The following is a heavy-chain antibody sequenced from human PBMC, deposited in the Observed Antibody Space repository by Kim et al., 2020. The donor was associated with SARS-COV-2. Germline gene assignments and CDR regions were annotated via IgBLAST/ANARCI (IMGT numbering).Heavy chain of an antibody. Sequence: TNYAQKFQERVTVTRDMSTSTAYMELSSLRSEDTAVYYCAAERDWGGPDPWGQGTLVTVSS. J-gene: IGHJ5*02. V-gene: IGHV1-58*01. CDR3: AAERDWGGPDP. D-gene: IGHD3-16*01. CDR2: T.